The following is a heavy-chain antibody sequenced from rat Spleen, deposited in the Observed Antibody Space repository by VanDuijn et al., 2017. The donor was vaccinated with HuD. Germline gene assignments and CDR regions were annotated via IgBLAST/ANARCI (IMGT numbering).Heavy chain of an antibody. V-gene: IGHV5S13*01. Sequence: EVQLVESGGGLVQPGRSLKLSCAASGFTFSDYSMAWVRQAPKKGPEWVASIGPSGDSTYYRDSVKGRFTVSRDNAKNTQYLQMDSLRSEETATYYCARDYSNYFPYWYFDFWGPGTMVTVSS. CDR3: ARDYSNYFPYWYFDF. CDR2: IGPSGDST. J-gene: IGHJ1*01. CDR1: GFTFSDYS. D-gene: IGHD1-2*01.